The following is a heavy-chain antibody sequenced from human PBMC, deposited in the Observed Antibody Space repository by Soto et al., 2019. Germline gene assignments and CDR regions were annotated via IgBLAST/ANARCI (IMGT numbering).Heavy chain of an antibody. CDR1: GFTFSNAW. V-gene: IGHV3-15*07. CDR2: IKSKTDGGTT. Sequence: GGSLRLSCAASGFTFSNAWMNWVRQAPGKGLEWVGRIKSKTDGGTTDYAAPVKGRFTISRDDSKNTLYLQMNSLKTEDTAVYYCTTFYYDSSGYYSYYYYGMDVWGQGTTVTVSS. D-gene: IGHD3-22*01. CDR3: TTFYYDSSGYYSYYYYGMDV. J-gene: IGHJ6*02.